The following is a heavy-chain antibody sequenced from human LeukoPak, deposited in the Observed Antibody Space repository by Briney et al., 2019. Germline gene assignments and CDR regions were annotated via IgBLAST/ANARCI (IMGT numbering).Heavy chain of an antibody. CDR3: ARGGCSGGSCYSMPFDS. J-gene: IGHJ4*02. D-gene: IGHD2-15*01. CDR1: GFTFSSYS. Sequence: GGSLRLSCAASGFTFSSYSMNWVRPAPGKGLEGVSYISSSSSTIYYADSVKGRFTISRDNAKNSLYLQMNSLRDEDTAVYYCARGGCSGGSCYSMPFDSWGQGTLVTVSS. V-gene: IGHV3-48*02. CDR2: ISSSSSTI.